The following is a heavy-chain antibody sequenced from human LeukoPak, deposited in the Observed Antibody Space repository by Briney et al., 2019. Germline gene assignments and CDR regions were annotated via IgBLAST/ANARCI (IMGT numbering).Heavy chain of an antibody. V-gene: IGHV3-7*03. CDR3: ARNNGMDV. CDR2: VNRDGSET. CDR1: GFAFSSHW. J-gene: IGHJ6*02. Sequence: GGSLRLSCAASGFAFSSHWMTWVRQVPGRGPEWVANVNRDGSETYYLDSVKGRFTISKVNAKNSLYLQMNSLRAEDTALYHCARNNGMDVWGQGTTVIVSS.